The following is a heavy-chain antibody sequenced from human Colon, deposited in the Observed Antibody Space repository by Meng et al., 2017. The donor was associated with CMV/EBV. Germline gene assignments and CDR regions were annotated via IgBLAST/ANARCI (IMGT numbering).Heavy chain of an antibody. CDR3: ADPPAGL. V-gene: IGHV4-4*01. J-gene: IGHJ4*02. CDR1: GGSLIGPTW. CDR2: IFHGGAS. D-gene: IGHD3-16*01. Sequence: TLSLTCVVSGGSLIGPTWWHWVRQPPGGGLEWIGEIFHGGASNYNPSLKSRATISIDNSKNQFSLRLTSVTVADTAVYFCADPPAGLWGQGVLVTVSS.